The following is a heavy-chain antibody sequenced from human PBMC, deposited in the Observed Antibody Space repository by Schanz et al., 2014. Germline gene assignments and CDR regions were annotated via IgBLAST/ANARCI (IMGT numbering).Heavy chain of an antibody. CDR2: ISDSGDST. CDR3: AKVAPAATYLDS. Sequence: VQLVESGGGLVQPGGSLRLSCAASGFTFSDYYMTWIRQAPGKGLEWVSDISDSGDSTHYADSVKGRFTISRDNAKNSLFLQMNSLSAEDTAVYYCAKVAPAATYLDSWGLGTLVTASS. J-gene: IGHJ4*02. V-gene: IGHV3-11*01. CDR1: GFTFSDYY. D-gene: IGHD2-2*01.